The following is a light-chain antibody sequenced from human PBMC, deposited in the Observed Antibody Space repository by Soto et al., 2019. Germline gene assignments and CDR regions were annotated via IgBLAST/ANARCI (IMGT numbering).Light chain of an antibody. V-gene: IGKV3-20*01. CDR3: QQYAYSPLN. J-gene: IGKJ4*01. CDR1: QSVSSSY. CDR2: DAS. Sequence: EIVMTQSPGTLSLSPGERATLSCRASQSVSSSYLAWYQQRPGQAPNLLIYDASRRATGIPDRFSGSGSGTDFTLTITRLEPEDSAMYYCQQYAYSPLNFGGGTKVDIK.